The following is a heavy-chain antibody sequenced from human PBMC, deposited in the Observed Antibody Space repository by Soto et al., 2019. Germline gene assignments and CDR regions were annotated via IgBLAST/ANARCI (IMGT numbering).Heavy chain of an antibody. CDR3: AKGRSYYYYDGVDV. CDR2: IIDSGGST. J-gene: IGHJ6*02. Sequence: PGGSLRLSCAASGFTFSSCAMGWVRQAPGKGLEWVSDIIDSGGSTYYADSVKGRFTISRDNSKSTLYLQMNSLRAEDTALYYGAKGRSYYYYDGVDVWGQGTTVTVSS. V-gene: IGHV3-23*01. CDR1: GFTFSSCA.